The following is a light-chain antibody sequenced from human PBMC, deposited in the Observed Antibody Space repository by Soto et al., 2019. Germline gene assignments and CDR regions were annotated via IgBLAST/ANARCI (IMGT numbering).Light chain of an antibody. J-gene: IGKJ5*01. CDR2: LGS. Sequence: DIVMTQSPLSLPVTPGEPASISCRSSQSLLHSNEYNYVDWYLQRPGQSPQLLIYLGSNRASGVPDRFSGSGSGTDFALKISRVEAEDVGVYYCMQGTHWPITFGQGTRLEIK. CDR1: QSLLHSNEYNY. V-gene: IGKV2-28*01. CDR3: MQGTHWPIT.